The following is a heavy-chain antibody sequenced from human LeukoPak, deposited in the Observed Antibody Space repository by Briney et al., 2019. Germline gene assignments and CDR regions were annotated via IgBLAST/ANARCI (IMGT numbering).Heavy chain of an antibody. CDR3: ARVGRFFTGSSTYYYDSSGYYIDY. D-gene: IGHD3-22*01. CDR2: ISSSISTI. CDR1: GFTFSSYS. V-gene: IGHV3-48*01. Sequence: GRSLRLSCAASGFTFSSYSMNWVRQAPGKGLEWVSYISSSISTIYYADSVKGRFTISRDNAKNSLYLQMNSLRAEDTAVYYCARVGRFFTGSSTYYYDSSGYYIDYWGEGTLVTVSS. J-gene: IGHJ4*02.